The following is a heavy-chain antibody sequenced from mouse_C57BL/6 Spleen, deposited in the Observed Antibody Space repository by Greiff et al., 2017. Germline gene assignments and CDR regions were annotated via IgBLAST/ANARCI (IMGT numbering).Heavy chain of an antibody. CDR1: GYTFTSYS. D-gene: IGHD3-1*01. CDR3: ARSGDYEAMDY. Sequence: QVQLQQPGAELVKPGASVKLSCKASGYTFTSYSMHWVKQRPGQGLEWIGMIHPNSGSTNYNEKFKSKATLTVDKSSSTAYMQLSSLTSEDSAVYYCARSGDYEAMDYWGQGTSVTVSS. CDR2: IHPNSGST. J-gene: IGHJ4*01. V-gene: IGHV1-64*01.